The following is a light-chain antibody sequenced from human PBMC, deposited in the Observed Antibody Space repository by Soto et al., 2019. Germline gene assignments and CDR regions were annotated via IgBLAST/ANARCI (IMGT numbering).Light chain of an antibody. Sequence: ENVLLHSLATLSLSTGESATLSCRASQSVSTYLAWYQQKPGQAPRLLIYDASNRATGIPARFSGSGSGTDFTLTISSLEPEDFAVYYCQQRNNWSPEITFGQGTLLEIK. CDR3: QQRNNWSPEIT. CDR1: QSVSTY. V-gene: IGKV3-11*01. CDR2: DAS. J-gene: IGKJ5*01.